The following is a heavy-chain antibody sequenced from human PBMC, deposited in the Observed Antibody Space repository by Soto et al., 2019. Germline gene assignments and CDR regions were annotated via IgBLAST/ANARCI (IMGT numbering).Heavy chain of an antibody. CDR1: GFTFSSYA. Sequence: EVHLLESGGGLVQPGGSLRLSCAASGFTFSSYAMSWVXXXXXXXXXXXXAISGSTGRTYYADSVKGRFTISRDNSKNTLYLQMXSLRAEDTXXXXXXKXXXXXXXXXXXXXXDSWGQGTLVTVSS. J-gene: IGHJ5*01. CDR3: XKXXXXXXXXXXXXXXDS. CDR2: ISGSTGRT. V-gene: IGHV3-23*01.